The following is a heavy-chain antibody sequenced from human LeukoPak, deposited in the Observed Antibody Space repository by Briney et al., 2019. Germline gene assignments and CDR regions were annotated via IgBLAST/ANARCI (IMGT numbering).Heavy chain of an antibody. CDR3: ANVSPPFDY. J-gene: IGHJ4*02. CDR2: ISYDGSNK. Sequence: GGSLRLSCAASGFTFSSYGMHRVRQAPGKGLEWVAVISYDGSNKYYADPVKGRFTISRDNSKNTLYLQMNSLRAEDTAVYYCANVSPPFDYWGQGTLVTVSS. CDR1: GFTFSSYG. V-gene: IGHV3-30*18. D-gene: IGHD5/OR15-5a*01.